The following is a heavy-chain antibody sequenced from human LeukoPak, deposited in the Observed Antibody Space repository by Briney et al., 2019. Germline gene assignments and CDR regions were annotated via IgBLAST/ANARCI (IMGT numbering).Heavy chain of an antibody. CDR3: ARGPGEGGSSGYYYGKPEDPAEYYFDY. V-gene: IGHV1-46*01. Sequence: ASVKVSCKASGYTFTSYYMHWVRQAPGQGLEWMGIINPSGGRTTYAQKFQGRVTMTRDMSTSTVFMELSSLRYEDTAVYYCARGPGEGGSSGYYYGKPEDPAEYYFDYWGQGTLVTVSS. CDR2: INPSGGRT. CDR1: GYTFTSYY. J-gene: IGHJ4*02. D-gene: IGHD3-22*01.